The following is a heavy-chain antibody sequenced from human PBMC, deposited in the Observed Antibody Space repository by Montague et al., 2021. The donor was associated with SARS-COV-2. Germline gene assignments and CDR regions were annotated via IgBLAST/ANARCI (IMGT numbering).Heavy chain of an antibody. V-gene: IGHV4-59*02. CDR3: ARETMTADAFDT. CDR1: GASVGSSD. Sequence: SETLFLTCTVSGASVGSSDWGWIRQSPGKGLEWIGYFYSVGSTDYNPSLKSRATISRDTSKNQFSLKVRSVTAADTAVYYCARETMTADAFDTWGQGTMVTVSS. D-gene: IGHD1-14*01. J-gene: IGHJ3*02. CDR2: FYSVGST.